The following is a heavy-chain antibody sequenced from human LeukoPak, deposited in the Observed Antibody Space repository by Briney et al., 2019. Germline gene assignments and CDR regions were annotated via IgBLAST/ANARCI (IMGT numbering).Heavy chain of an antibody. Sequence: PGGSLRLSCAASGFTFDDYAMHWVRQAPGKGLEWVSLISWDGGSTYYADSVKGRFTISRDNSKNSLYLQMNSLRAEDTALYYCAKDAYCSGGSCYSPFDYWGQGTLVTVSS. CDR3: AKDAYCSGGSCYSPFDY. CDR2: ISWDGGST. D-gene: IGHD2-15*01. CDR1: GFTFDDYA. V-gene: IGHV3-43D*03. J-gene: IGHJ4*02.